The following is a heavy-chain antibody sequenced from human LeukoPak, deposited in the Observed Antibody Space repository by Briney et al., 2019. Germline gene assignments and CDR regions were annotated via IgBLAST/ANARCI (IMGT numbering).Heavy chain of an antibody. V-gene: IGHV3-7*01. CDR2: IKQDGSEK. CDR3: AREGIAAAGDY. Sequence: GGSLRLSCAVSGFTFSDYWMTWVRQAPGKGLEWVANIKQDGSEKYYVDSVKGRFTISRDNAKNSLYLQMNSLRAEDTAVYYCAREGIAAAGDYWGQGTLVTVSS. D-gene: IGHD6-13*01. J-gene: IGHJ4*02. CDR1: GFTFSDYW.